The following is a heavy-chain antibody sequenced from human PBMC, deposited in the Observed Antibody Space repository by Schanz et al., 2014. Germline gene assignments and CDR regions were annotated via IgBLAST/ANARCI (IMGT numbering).Heavy chain of an antibody. D-gene: IGHD3-3*01. J-gene: IGHJ4*02. CDR1: EYSFTSYS. CDR2: ISVYNHNK. CDR3: ARDRRFFDRDDLYYFDY. Sequence: QVQLVQSGAEVKKPGASVKVSCKASEYSFTSYSMHWVRQAPGQRLEWMGWISVYNHNKEYDQKFQGRVTMTTDTSTSTAYMALTDLRSDDTAVYYCARDRRFFDRDDLYYFDYWGQGTLVTVSS. V-gene: IGHV1-18*01.